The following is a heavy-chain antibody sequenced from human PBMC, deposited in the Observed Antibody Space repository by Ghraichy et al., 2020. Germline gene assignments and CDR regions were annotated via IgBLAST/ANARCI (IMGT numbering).Heavy chain of an antibody. CDR2: IKNKAHGETT. Sequence: GESLNISCTASGFTFTNAWMNWVRQPPGKGLEWVGLIKNKAHGETTDYAAPVKGRFTISRDDSKNTLYLQMNSLKTEDTGVYYCTTDDRLEERGVPWGQGTLVTVSS. D-gene: IGHD1-1*01. CDR3: TTDDRLEERGVP. J-gene: IGHJ5*02. CDR1: GFTFTNAW. V-gene: IGHV3-15*07.